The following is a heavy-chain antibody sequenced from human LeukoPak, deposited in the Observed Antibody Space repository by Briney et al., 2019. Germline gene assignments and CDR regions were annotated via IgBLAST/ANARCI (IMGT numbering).Heavy chain of an antibody. D-gene: IGHD3-22*01. CDR1: GYTFSNSI. J-gene: IGHJ3*02. CDR3: ARRSSYYYDSSGIRDAFDI. CDR2: IYPGDSDT. V-gene: IGHV5-51*01. Sequence: HGESLKISCKGSGYTFSNSIIGWVRQMPGKGLEWKGIIYPGDSDTRYSPSFQGQVTISADKSISTAYLQWNSLKASDTAMYYCARRSSYYYDSSGIRDAFDIWGQGTMVTVSS.